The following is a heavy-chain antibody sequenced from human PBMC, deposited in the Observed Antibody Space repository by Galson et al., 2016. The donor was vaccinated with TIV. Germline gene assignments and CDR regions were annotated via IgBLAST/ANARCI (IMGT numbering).Heavy chain of an antibody. V-gene: IGHV3-30*02. Sequence: SLRLSCATSGFTFGSYGMHWVRLAPGRGLEWVAFIEYDGSIKNYGDSVKGRFTISRDKSRNTLYLQMYNLRADDTAIYYCARVADSYYMDVWGKGTTVIVS. J-gene: IGHJ6*03. CDR3: ARVADSYYMDV. CDR2: IEYDGSIK. CDR1: GFTFGSYG.